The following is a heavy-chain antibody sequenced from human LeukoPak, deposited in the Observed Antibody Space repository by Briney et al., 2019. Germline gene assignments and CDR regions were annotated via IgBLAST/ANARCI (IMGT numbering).Heavy chain of an antibody. CDR1: NDSISSGDYY. Sequence: SETLSLTCTVSNDSISSGDYYWNWIRQPPGKGLEWIGYILHRGGTSYNPSLKSRILFSVDTSQNQFSLKLNSVTAADTAVYYCVREILYCSGGSCYRGPFDNWGQGTLVIVSA. D-gene: IGHD2-15*01. CDR3: VREILYCSGGSCYRGPFDN. CDR2: ILHRGGT. J-gene: IGHJ4*02. V-gene: IGHV4-30-4*01.